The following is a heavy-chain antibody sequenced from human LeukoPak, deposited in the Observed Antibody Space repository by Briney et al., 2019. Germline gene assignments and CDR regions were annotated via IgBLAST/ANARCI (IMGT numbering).Heavy chain of an antibody. CDR1: GGSFSGYY. CDR2: INHSGST. CDR3: ARGSIAARLRWFDP. Sequence: SETLSLXCAVYGGSFSGYYWSWIRQPPGKGLEWIGEINHSGSTNYNPSLKSRVTISVDTSKNQFSLKLSSVTAADTAVYYCARGSIAARLRWFDPWGQGTLVTVSS. J-gene: IGHJ5*02. V-gene: IGHV4-34*01. D-gene: IGHD6-6*01.